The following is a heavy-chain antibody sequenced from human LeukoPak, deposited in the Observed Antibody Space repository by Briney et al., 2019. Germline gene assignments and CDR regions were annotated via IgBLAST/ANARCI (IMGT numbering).Heavy chain of an antibody. CDR1: GFTFSSYG. CDR2: IWYDGSNK. J-gene: IGHJ5*02. D-gene: IGHD2-2*01. Sequence: GRSLGLSCAASGFTFSSYGVQWVRQAPGKGLEWVAVIWYDGSNKYYADSVKGRFTISRDNSKNTLYLQMNSLRAEDTAVYYCAKDIKYQLLGGRLDPWGQGTLVTVSS. V-gene: IGHV3-33*06. CDR3: AKDIKYQLLGGRLDP.